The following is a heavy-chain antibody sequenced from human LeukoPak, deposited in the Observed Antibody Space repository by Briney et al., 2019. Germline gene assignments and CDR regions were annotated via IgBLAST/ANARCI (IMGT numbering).Heavy chain of an antibody. V-gene: IGHV3-11*01. CDR3: ARPGSGYDDLAFDI. CDR2: ISNSGGTT. D-gene: IGHD5-12*01. J-gene: IGHJ3*02. CDR1: GFTFSNYE. Sequence: PGGSLRFSCAASGFTFSNYEMHWVRQAPGKGLEWVSYISNSGGTTYYADSVKGRFTISRDNAKNSLYLQMNSLRVEDTAVYHCARPGSGYDDLAFDIWGQGTMVTVSS.